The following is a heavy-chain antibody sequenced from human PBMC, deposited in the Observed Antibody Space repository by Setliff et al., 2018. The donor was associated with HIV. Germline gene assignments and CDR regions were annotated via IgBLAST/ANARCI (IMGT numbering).Heavy chain of an antibody. J-gene: IGHJ3*02. CDR2: IYYIGIT. CDR3: ARARAMWDVWGGYREHYSFDI. CDR1: GDSISRSSYY. V-gene: IGHV4-39*07. Sequence: SETLSLTCTVSGDSISRSSYYWGWIRQPPGKGLEWIGNIYYIGITNYYPSLESRVTISVDTSKNLFSLQLTSVTAADTAVYYCARARAMWDVWGGYREHYSFDIWGRGTMVTVSS. D-gene: IGHD3-16*02.